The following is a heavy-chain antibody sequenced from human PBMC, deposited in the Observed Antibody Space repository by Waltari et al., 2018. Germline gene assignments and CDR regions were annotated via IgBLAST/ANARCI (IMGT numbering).Heavy chain of an antibody. Sequence: QVQLVQSGAEVKKPGSSVKVSCKASGGTFRSYAIRWVRQAPGQGLEWMGRIIPILGIANYAQKFQGRVTITADKSTSTAYMELSSLRSEDTAVYYCARERCSSTSCYRHFDYWGQGTLVTVSS. CDR3: ARERCSSTSCYRHFDY. CDR2: IIPILGIA. J-gene: IGHJ4*02. CDR1: GGTFRSYA. D-gene: IGHD2-2*01. V-gene: IGHV1-69*09.